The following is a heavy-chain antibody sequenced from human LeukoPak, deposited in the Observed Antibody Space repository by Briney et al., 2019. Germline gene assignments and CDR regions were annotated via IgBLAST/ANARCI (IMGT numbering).Heavy chain of an antibody. CDR3: ARGRSITILRGVAISDGFDI. Sequence: GGSLRLSCAASGFTFSSYMNWVRQAPGKGLEWVSSISSTSSYIYYADSVKGRFTISRDNAKNSLYLHMNSLRPDDTAVYYCARGRSITILRGVAISDGFDIWGQGTKVTVS. V-gene: IGHV3-21*06. CDR2: ISSTSSYI. D-gene: IGHD3-10*01. CDR1: GFTFSSY. J-gene: IGHJ3*02.